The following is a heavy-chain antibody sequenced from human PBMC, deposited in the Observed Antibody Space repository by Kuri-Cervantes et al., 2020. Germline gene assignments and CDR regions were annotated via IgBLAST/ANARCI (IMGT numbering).Heavy chain of an antibody. CDR2: IYTTGST. V-gene: IGHV4-61*02. J-gene: IGHJ4*02. D-gene: IGHD5-18*01. Sequence: SETLSLTCTVSGGSISSGSYYWSWIRQPAGKGLEWIGRIYTTGSTNYNPSLKSRVTISVDTSKNQFSLKLSSVTAADTAVYYCARVRRRYSYGALDYWGQGTLVTVSS. CDR1: GGSISSGSYY. CDR3: ARVRRRYSYGALDY.